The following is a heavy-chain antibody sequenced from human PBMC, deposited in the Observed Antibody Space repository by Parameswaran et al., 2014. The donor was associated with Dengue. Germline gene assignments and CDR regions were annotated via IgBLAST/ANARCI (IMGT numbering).Heavy chain of an antibody. J-gene: IGHJ5*02. Sequence: VRQAPGKGLEWIGYIYYSGSTYYNPSLKSRVTISVDTSKNQFSLKLSSVTAADTAVYYCARDLGYCSGGSCYNWFDPWGQGTLVTVSS. CDR2: IYYSGST. CDR3: ARDLGYCSGGSCYNWFDP. V-gene: IGHV4-31*02. D-gene: IGHD2-15*01.